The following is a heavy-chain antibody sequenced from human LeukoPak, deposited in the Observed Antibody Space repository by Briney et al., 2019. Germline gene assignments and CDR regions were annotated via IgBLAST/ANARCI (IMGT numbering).Heavy chain of an antibody. Sequence: PSETLSLTCSVSGGSISRYYWSWIRQPAGKGMEWIGRIYSSGSTDYYPSLKSRVTLSVDTSKNQFSLRLASVTAADTAVYHCARRWDRIQFDEYFDYWGQGMLVTVSS. CDR1: GGSISRYY. CDR3: ARRWDRIQFDEYFDY. CDR2: IYSSGST. D-gene: IGHD1-26*01. J-gene: IGHJ4*02. V-gene: IGHV4-4*07.